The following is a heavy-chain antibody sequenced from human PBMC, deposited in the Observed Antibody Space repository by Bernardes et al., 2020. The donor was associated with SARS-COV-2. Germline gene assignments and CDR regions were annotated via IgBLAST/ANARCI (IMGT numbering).Heavy chain of an antibody. CDR3: TTDRTYDYIWGSYRPHLYP. J-gene: IGHJ5*02. CDR2: IKSKTDGGTT. CDR1: GFTFSNAW. Sequence: GGSLRLSCAASGFTFSNAWMSWVRQAPGKGLEWVGRIKSKTDGGTTDYAAPVKGRFTISRDDSKNTLYLQMNSLKTEDTAVYYCTTDRTYDYIWGSYRPHLYPWGQGTLVTVSS. D-gene: IGHD3-16*02. V-gene: IGHV3-15*01.